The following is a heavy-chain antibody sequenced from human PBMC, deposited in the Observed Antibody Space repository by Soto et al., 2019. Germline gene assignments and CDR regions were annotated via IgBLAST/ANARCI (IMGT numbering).Heavy chain of an antibody. CDR2: ISGSGKST. V-gene: IGHV3-23*01. J-gene: IGHJ4*02. CDR3: AKLSSVSMIVDVITGRSFDY. Sequence: QLLGSGGGLVQPGGSLRLSCAVSGFTFSSYASSWVRQAPGKGLEWISVISGSGKSTNYADSVKGRFTTSRDNSKNTLYLQRSGLRAEDAAIYYCAKLSSVSMIVDVITGRSFDYWGQGTLVTVSS. D-gene: IGHD3-22*01. CDR1: GFTFSSYA.